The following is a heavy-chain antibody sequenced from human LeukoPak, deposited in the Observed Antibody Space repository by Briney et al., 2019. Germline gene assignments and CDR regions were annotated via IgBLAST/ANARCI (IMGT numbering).Heavy chain of an antibody. D-gene: IGHD3-22*01. V-gene: IGHV4-31*03. Sequence: SQTLSLTCTVSGGSISSGGYYWSWIRQHPGKGLEWIGYIYYSGSTYYNPSLKSRVTISVDTSNNQFSLKLSSVTAADTAVYYCARASDYYGSSGAGYYFQHWGQGTLVTVSS. CDR1: GGSISSGGYY. CDR3: ARASDYYGSSGAGYYFQH. CDR2: IYYSGST. J-gene: IGHJ1*01.